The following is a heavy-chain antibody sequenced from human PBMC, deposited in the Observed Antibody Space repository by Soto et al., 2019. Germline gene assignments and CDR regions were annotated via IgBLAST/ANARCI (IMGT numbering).Heavy chain of an antibody. J-gene: IGHJ4*02. CDR1: VFPFSSYS. D-gene: IGHD2-2*01. V-gene: IGHV3-30-3*01. CDR2: ISYDGSNN. Sequence: PGGSLRLSCAASVFPFSSYSMHWVRQAPGKGLEWVSVISYDGSNNYYAASVKGRFTISRDKSKNTLYLQMNSLRAWETAVYYCARDSYCSSNSCYQGPFDYWCQRALVTVSS. CDR3: ARDSYCSSNSCYQGPFDY.